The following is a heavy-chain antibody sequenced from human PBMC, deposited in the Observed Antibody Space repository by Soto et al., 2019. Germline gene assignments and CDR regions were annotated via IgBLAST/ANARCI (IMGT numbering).Heavy chain of an antibody. V-gene: IGHV1-18*01. CDR2: ISAYNGNT. Sequence: ASVKVSCKASGYTFTSYGISWVRQAPGQGLEWMGWISAYNGNTNYARKLQGRVTMTTDTSTSTAYMELRSLRSDDTAVYYRARDYYYDSSGYLGWFDPWGQGTLVTVSS. CDR3: ARDYYYDSSGYLGWFDP. D-gene: IGHD3-22*01. CDR1: GYTFTSYG. J-gene: IGHJ5*02.